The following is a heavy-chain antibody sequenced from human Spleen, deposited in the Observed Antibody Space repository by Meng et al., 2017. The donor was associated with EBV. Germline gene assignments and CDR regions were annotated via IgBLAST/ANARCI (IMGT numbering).Heavy chain of an antibody. Sequence: QVQLVQSGAEVKKPGASVKVSCKASGYTFSGSYIHWGRQAPGQGLQWMGRIDPNSGDTNYAHNFQGRVTMTRDTPISTAYMEVSRLRSDDTALFFCARGVTTPDYWGQGTLVTVSS. J-gene: IGHJ4*02. CDR3: ARGVTTPDY. CDR1: GYTFSGSY. D-gene: IGHD4-17*01. V-gene: IGHV1-2*06. CDR2: IDPNSGDT.